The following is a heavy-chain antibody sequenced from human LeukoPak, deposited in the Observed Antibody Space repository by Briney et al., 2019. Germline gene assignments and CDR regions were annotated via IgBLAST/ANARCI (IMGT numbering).Heavy chain of an antibody. CDR3: ARGGIQVSGIDEFDY. CDR2: IGIRGDT. J-gene: IGHJ4*02. V-gene: IGHV3-13*01. CDR1: GFTFIDYD. Sequence: GGSLRRSCAASGFTFIDYDMHWVRHVIGKGLEWVSAIGIRGDTHYSGSVKGRFTISRENAESSLYLQMNSLRAEDTAVYYCARGGIQVSGIDEFDYWGQGTLVTVSS. D-gene: IGHD6-19*01.